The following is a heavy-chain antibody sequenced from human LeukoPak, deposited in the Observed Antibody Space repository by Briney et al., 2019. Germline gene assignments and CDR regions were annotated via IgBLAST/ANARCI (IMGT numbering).Heavy chain of an antibody. Sequence: SVKVSCKASGGTFSSYAITWVRQAPGQGLEWMGGIIPIFGTANYAQKFQGRVTITADESTSTAYMELSSLRSGDTAVYYCAGYLGSYYYYFDYWGQGTLVTVPS. CDR3: AGYLGSYYYYFDY. CDR1: GGTFSSYA. J-gene: IGHJ4*02. D-gene: IGHD1-26*01. V-gene: IGHV1-69*13. CDR2: IIPIFGTA.